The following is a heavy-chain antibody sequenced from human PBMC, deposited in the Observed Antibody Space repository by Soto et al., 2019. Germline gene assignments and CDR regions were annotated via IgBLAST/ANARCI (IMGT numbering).Heavy chain of an antibody. CDR1: GFTFSSYA. V-gene: IGHV3-23*01. D-gene: IGHD6-19*01. J-gene: IGHJ3*02. CDR2: ISGSGGTT. CDR3: AKTAHGWFSAFEI. Sequence: EVQLLESGGGLVQPGGSLRLSCAASGFTFSSYAMSWVRQAPGKGLEWVSAISGSGGTTYYADSVKGRFTFSRDNSKTTLYLQMNSLRAEDTAVYYCAKTAHGWFSAFEIWGQGTMVTVSS.